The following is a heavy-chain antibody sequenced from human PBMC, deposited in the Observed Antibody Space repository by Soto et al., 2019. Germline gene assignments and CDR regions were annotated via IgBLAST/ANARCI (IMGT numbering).Heavy chain of an antibody. CDR3: ARGNYVYYYYGMDV. D-gene: IGHD1-7*01. J-gene: IGHJ6*02. CDR1: GGSFSVYY. V-gene: IGHV4-34*01. Sequence: PSETLSLTCAVNGGSFSVYYWSWIRQPPGRGLEWVGEINHSGSTNYNPSLKSRVTMSVDTSKNQFSLKLSSVTAADTAVYYCARGNYVYYYYGMDVWGQGTTVTVSS. CDR2: INHSGST.